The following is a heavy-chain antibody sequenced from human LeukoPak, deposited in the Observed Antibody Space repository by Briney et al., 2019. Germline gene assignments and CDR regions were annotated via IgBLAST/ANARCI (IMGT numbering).Heavy chain of an antibody. D-gene: IGHD3-10*01. Sequence: GGSLRLSCAASGFTFSTYWMHWVRQAPGKGLVWVSRINSDGSTTSYVDSVKGRFTISRDNANSTLYLQMNSLRAEDTAVYYCAKDLHYGSADYWGQGTLVTVSS. CDR1: GFTFSTYW. CDR3: AKDLHYGSADY. CDR2: INSDGSTT. J-gene: IGHJ4*02. V-gene: IGHV3-74*01.